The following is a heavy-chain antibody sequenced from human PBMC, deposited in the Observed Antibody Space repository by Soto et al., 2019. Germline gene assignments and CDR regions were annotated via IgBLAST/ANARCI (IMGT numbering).Heavy chain of an antibody. D-gene: IGHD1-26*01. CDR2: ISAYNGNT. Sequence: ASVKVSCKASGYTFTSYYMHWVRQAPGQGLEWMGWISAYNGNTNYAQKLQGRVTMTTDTSTSTAYMELRSLRSDDTAAYYCARDRGSYALDYWGQGTLVTVSS. CDR3: ARDRGSYALDY. J-gene: IGHJ4*02. V-gene: IGHV1-18*04. CDR1: GYTFTSYY.